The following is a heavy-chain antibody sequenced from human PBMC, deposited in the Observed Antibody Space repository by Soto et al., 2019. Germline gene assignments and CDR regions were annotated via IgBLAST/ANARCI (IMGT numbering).Heavy chain of an antibody. J-gene: IGHJ6*03. CDR3: AREPTLTSDYCYYMDV. CDR1: GFTFSSYS. Sequence: EVQLVESGGGLVKPGGSLRLSCAASGFTFSSYSMNWVRQAPGKGLEWVSSISSSSSYIYYADSVKGRFTISRDNAKNSLYLQMNSLRAEDTAVYYCAREPTLTSDYCYYMDVWGKGTTVTVSS. D-gene: IGHD4-17*01. CDR2: ISSSSSYI. V-gene: IGHV3-21*01.